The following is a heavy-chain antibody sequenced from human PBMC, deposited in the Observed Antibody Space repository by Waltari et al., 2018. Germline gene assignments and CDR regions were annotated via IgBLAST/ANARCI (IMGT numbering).Heavy chain of an antibody. CDR3: ARRGGLTGYSRGLLGY. V-gene: IGHV1-8*01. CDR1: GYTFTTYD. D-gene: IGHD4-4*01. J-gene: IGHJ4*02. CDR2: MNPHTVNT. Sequence: QVQLVQSGAEVKEPGASVRVSCKASGYTFTTYDIMWVRQATGRGLEWMGWMNPHTVNTGFAQKFQGRIAMTTDISRSTAYLEIRDLRSEDSAIYYCARRGGLTGYSRGLLGYWGQGTLVTVSS.